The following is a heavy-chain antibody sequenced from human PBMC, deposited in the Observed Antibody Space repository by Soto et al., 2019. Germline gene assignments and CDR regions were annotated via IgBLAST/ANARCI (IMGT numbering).Heavy chain of an antibody. CDR1: GYTFTSYD. Sequence: ASVKVSCKASGYTFTSYDINWVRQATGQGLEWMGWMNPNSGNTGYAQKFQGRVTMTRNTSISTAYMELSSLRSEDTAVYYCARAPGPAAKALSYYYMDVWGKGTTVTVSS. V-gene: IGHV1-8*01. D-gene: IGHD2-2*01. CDR2: MNPNSGNT. CDR3: ARAPGPAAKALSYYYMDV. J-gene: IGHJ6*03.